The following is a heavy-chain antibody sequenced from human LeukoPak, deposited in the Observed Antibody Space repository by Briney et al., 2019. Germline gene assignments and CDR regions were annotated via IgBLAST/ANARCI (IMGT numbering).Heavy chain of an antibody. CDR2: IRYDGSDK. CDR3: AKDHSQSFDS. Sequence: GGSLRLSCEASGFTFTTYGMHCVRQVPGKGLEWGAFIRYDGSDKYYVDSVKGRFTISRDNARSTLCLQMNSLRAEDTAVYYCAKDHSQSFDSWGQGTLVTVSS. D-gene: IGHD2-21*01. V-gene: IGHV3-30*02. J-gene: IGHJ4*02. CDR1: GFTFTTYG.